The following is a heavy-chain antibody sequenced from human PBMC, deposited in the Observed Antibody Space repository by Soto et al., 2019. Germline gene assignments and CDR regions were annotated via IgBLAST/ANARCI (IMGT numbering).Heavy chain of an antibody. CDR2: ISGSVGST. CDR3: AKPGYALPYYFDE. Sequence: PEVSVRRSGASARCSFSIYAMSWVRQAPGNGLEWVSAISGSVGSTYYADSVKGRFTSSRDNSKASLYLQMNSLRAEDTAAYYCAKPGYALPYYFDEWGKGTLVIVS. V-gene: IGHV3-23*01. CDR1: RCSFSIYA. J-gene: IGHJ4*02. D-gene: IGHD2-2*01.